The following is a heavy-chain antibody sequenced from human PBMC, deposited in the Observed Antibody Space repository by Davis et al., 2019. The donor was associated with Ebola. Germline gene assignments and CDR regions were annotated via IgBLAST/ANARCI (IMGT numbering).Heavy chain of an antibody. J-gene: IGHJ4*02. V-gene: IGHV3-74*01. CDR1: GFTFSSYW. Sequence: HTGGSLRLSCAASGFTFSSYWMHWVRQAPGKGLVWVSRINSDGSSTNYADSVKGRFTISRDNAKNSLYLQMNSLRAEDTAVYYCARDAVGVNFDYWGQGTLVTVSS. D-gene: IGHD3-10*01. CDR2: INSDGSST. CDR3: ARDAVGVNFDY.